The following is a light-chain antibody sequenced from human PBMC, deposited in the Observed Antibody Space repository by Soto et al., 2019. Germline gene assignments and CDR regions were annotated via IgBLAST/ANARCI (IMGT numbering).Light chain of an antibody. CDR1: SSDVGNYNL. CDR3: CSYAGSSTVV. Sequence: QSSLTQPASVSGSPGQSITISCTGTSSDVGNYNLVSWYQQHPGKAPKLMIYEVTKRPSGVSNRFSGSKSANTASPTISGLQAEDEADYYCCSYAGSSTVVFGGGTKLTVL. V-gene: IGLV2-23*02. CDR2: EVT. J-gene: IGLJ2*01.